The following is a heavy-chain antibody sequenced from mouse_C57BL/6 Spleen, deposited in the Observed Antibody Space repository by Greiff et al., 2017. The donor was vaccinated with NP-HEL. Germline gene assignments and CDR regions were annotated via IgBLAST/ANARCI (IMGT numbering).Heavy chain of an antibody. CDR1: GFSLTSYG. Sequence: QVQLQQSGPGLVQPSQSLSITCTVSGFSLTSYGVHWVRQSPGKGLEWLGVIWSGGSTDYNAAFISRLSISKDNSKSQVFFKMNSLQADDTAIYYCARNGYYGSTFDWYFDVWGTGTTVTVSS. CDR2: IWSGGST. V-gene: IGHV2-2*01. D-gene: IGHD1-1*01. CDR3: ARNGYYGSTFDWYFDV. J-gene: IGHJ1*03.